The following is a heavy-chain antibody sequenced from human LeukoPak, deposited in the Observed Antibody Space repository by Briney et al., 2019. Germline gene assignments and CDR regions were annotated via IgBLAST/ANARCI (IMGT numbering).Heavy chain of an antibody. V-gene: IGHV3-15*01. CDR3: AYLRTNDHYYYYMDV. Sequence: GGSLRLSCEASGFSLTNAWMNWGRLAPGKGLGWVGRLKSRVDVGAADYAAPVKGRFTISRDDSKDTLYLQMNSLKNEDTGIYYCAYLRTNDHYYYYMDVWGKGTTVTVAS. CDR2: LKSRVDVGAA. D-gene: IGHD2-21*01. J-gene: IGHJ6*03. CDR1: GFSLTNAW.